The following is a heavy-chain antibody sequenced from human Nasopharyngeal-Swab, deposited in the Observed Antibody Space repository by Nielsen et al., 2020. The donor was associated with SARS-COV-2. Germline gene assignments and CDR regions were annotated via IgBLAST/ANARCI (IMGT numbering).Heavy chain of an antibody. J-gene: IGHJ5*02. CDR3: ARGVNWGSLDWFDP. D-gene: IGHD7-27*01. CDR1: GYTFTGYY. V-gene: IGHV1-2*04. Sequence: ASVKVSCKASGYTFTGYYMHWVRQATGQGLEWMGWINPNSGGTNYAQKFQGWVTMTRDTSISTAYMELSRLRSDDTAVYYCARGVNWGSLDWFDPWGQGTLVTVSS. CDR2: INPNSGGT.